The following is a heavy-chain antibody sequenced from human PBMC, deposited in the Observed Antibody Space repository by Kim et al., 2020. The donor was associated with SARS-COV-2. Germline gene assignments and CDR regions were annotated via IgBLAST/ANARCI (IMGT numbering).Heavy chain of an antibody. Sequence: GGSLRLSCAASGFTFSSYAMHWVRQAPGKGLEWVAVISYDGSNKYYVDSVKGRFTISRDNSKNTLYLQMNSLRAEDTAVYYCARASGYDAFDAFDIWGQGTMVTVSS. D-gene: IGHD5-12*01. V-gene: IGHV3-30*04. CDR1: GFTFSSYA. CDR3: ARASGYDAFDAFDI. CDR2: ISYDGSNK. J-gene: IGHJ3*02.